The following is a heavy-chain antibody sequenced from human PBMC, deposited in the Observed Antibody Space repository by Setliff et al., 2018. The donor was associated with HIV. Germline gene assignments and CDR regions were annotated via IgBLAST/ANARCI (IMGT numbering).Heavy chain of an antibody. Sequence: GGSLRLSCAASGFIFSSYAMNWVRQAPGKGLEWVSFISTSGSPIYYADSVKGRFTISRDDSLGIAYLQLNSLKSEDTAIYYCTRTPGAWQNYFDYWGQGTPVTVSS. J-gene: IGHJ4*02. V-gene: IGHV3-48*01. D-gene: IGHD2-15*01. CDR2: ISTSGSPI. CDR1: GFIFSSYA. CDR3: TRTPGAWQNYFDY.